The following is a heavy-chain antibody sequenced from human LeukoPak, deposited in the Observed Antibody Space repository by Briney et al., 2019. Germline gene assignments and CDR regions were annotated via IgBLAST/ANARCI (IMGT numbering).Heavy chain of an antibody. CDR2: IYTSGRN. J-gene: IGHJ5*02. CDR1: GASISSYY. Sequence: SSETLSLTCTVSGASISSYYRSWVRQPAGKGLEWLGRIYTSGRNNYNPSLKSRVTISVDKSKNQFSLKLSSVTAADTAVYYCARGRVSSDYGSVWFDPWGQGTLVTVSS. D-gene: IGHD3-10*01. V-gene: IGHV4-4*07. CDR3: ARGRVSSDYGSVWFDP.